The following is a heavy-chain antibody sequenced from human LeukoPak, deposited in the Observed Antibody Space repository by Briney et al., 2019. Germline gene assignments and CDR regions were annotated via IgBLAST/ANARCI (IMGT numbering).Heavy chain of an antibody. CDR3: ARRAGAYSHPYDY. J-gene: IGHJ4*02. D-gene: IGHD4/OR15-4a*01. CDR1: GFTVSSNS. CDR2: IYSDNT. V-gene: IGHV3-53*01. Sequence: GGSLRLSCTVSGFTVSSNSMSWVRQAPGKGLEWVSFIYSDNTHYSDSVKGRFTISRDNSKNTQYLQMNSLRAEDTAVYYCARRAGAYSHPYDYWGQGTLVTVSS.